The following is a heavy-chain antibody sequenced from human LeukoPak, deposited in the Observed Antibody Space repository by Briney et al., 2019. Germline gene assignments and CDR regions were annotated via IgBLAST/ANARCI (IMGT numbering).Heavy chain of an antibody. D-gene: IGHD3-22*01. J-gene: IGHJ5*02. CDR3: ARPHYYDSRIDP. CDR1: GGSISSGDYY. Sequence: SETLSLTCTVSGGSISSGDYYWSWIRQPPGKGLEWIAYMYYSGSTYYNPSLKSRVTMSADTSKNQLSLKLSSVTAADVAVYYCARPHYYDSRIDPWGQGILVTVSS. V-gene: IGHV4-30-4*01. CDR2: MYYSGST.